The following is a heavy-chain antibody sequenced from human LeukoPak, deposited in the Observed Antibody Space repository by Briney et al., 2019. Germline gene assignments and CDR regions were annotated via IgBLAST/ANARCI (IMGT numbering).Heavy chain of an antibody. CDR2: INHSGST. CDR1: GGSFSGYY. Sequence: SETLSLTCAVYGGSFSGYYWSWIRQPPGKGLEWSGEINHSGSTTYTPSLKSRVTISVDTSKNQFSLKLSSVTAADTAVYYCARGRGLRVLDYWGQGTLVTVSS. CDR3: ARGRGLRVLDY. V-gene: IGHV4-34*01. D-gene: IGHD4-17*01. J-gene: IGHJ4*02.